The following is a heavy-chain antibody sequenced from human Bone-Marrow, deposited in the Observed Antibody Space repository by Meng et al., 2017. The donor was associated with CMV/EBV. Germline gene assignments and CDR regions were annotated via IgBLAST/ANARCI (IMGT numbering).Heavy chain of an antibody. CDR1: GFSIGYNA. CDR2: IDTDGSIT. CDR3: ARDLSGEKDY. Sequence: LESGWGVVTRGGSLGLSCAASGFSIGYNAMSWGRQAPGKGLEWVSAIDTDGSITNYADSVKGRFTIYRDNTKKTLYLQMDSLRAEDTAIYYCARDLSGEKDYWGHGTLVTVSS. V-gene: IGHV3-23*01. J-gene: IGHJ4*01. D-gene: IGHD3-3*01.